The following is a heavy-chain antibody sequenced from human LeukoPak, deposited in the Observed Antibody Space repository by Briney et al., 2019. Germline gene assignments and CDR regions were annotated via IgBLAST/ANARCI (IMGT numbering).Heavy chain of an antibody. Sequence: SPTLSLTFAISGDSVSSNSAAWNWVRQSPSRGLEWLGSTYYRSKWYNDYAVSVKSRITINPDTSKNQFSLQLNSVTPEDTAVYYCATSPPLYSGSYYYYYYMDVWGKGTTVTVSS. D-gene: IGHD1-26*01. J-gene: IGHJ6*03. CDR1: GDSVSSNSAA. CDR3: ATSPPLYSGSYYYYYYMDV. CDR2: TYYRSKWYN. V-gene: IGHV6-1*01.